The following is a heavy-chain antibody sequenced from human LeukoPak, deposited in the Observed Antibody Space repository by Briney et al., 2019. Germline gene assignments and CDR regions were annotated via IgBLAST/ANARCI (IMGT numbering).Heavy chain of an antibody. V-gene: IGHV4-59*08. CDR2: IYYSGST. D-gene: IGHD3-22*01. CDR1: GGSISSYY. J-gene: IGHJ4*02. CDR3: ARHGSNYYDSSGPIDY. Sequence: SETLSLTCTVSGGSISSYYWSWIRQPPGKGLEWIGYIYYSGSTNYNPSLKSRVTISVDTSKNQFSLKLSSVTAADTAVYYCARHGSNYYDSSGPIDYWGQGTLVTVSS.